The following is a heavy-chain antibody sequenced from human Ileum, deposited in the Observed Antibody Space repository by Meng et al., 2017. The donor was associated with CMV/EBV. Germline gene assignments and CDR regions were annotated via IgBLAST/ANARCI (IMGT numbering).Heavy chain of an antibody. V-gene: IGHV4-31*02. CDR3: ARVVGSSGSWSSSGVDV. D-gene: IGHD6-25*01. Sequence: SVNSGGYYWTWFRQQPGKGRVWIGDIYYSGSTHYNPSLRSRVTITVDTSRKQFSLKLSSVTAADAAVYYCARVVGSSGSWSSSGVDVWGQGTTVTVSS. CDR2: IYYSGST. CDR1: SVNSGGYY. J-gene: IGHJ6*02.